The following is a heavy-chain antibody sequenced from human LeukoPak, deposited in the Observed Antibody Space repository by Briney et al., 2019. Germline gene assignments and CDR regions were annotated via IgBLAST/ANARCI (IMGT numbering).Heavy chain of an antibody. CDR3: ARDSNGEDCSSTSCRGPAWDDY. V-gene: IGHV3-21*01. CDR1: GFTFSSYS. CDR2: ISSISSYI. D-gene: IGHD2-2*01. Sequence: GGSLRLSCAASGFTFSSYSMNWVRQAPGKGLEWVSSISSISSYIYYADSVKGRFPISRDNAKNSLYLQMNSLRAEDTAVYYCARDSNGEDCSSTSCRGPAWDDYWGQGTLVIVSS. J-gene: IGHJ4*02.